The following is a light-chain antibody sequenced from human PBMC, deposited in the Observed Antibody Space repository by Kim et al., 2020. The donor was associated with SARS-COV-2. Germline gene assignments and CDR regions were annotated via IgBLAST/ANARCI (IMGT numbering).Light chain of an antibody. CDR1: QSVRSY. J-gene: IGKJ4*01. V-gene: IGKV3-11*01. CDR3: QQRSVWPLT. Sequence: CSQGERATLSCRASQSVRSYLGWYRQKPGQAPRLLIYDTSNRAPGIPARFSGSGSGTDFTLTISSLEPEDFAIYYCQQRSVWPLTFGGGTKVDIK. CDR2: DTS.